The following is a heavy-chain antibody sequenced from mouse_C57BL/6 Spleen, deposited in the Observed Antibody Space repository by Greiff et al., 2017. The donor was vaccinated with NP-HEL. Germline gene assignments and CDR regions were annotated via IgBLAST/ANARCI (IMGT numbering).Heavy chain of an antibody. J-gene: IGHJ3*01. CDR2: INPSNGGT. CDR3: ARSTGNYGWFAY. CDR1: GYTFTSYW. V-gene: IGHV1-53*01. Sequence: QVQLQQSGTELVKPGASVKLSCKASGYTFTSYWMHWVKQRPGQGLEWIGNINPSNGGTNYNEKFKGKATLTVDKSSSTAYMQLSSLTSEDSAVYYCARSTGNYGWFAYWGQGTLVTVSA. D-gene: IGHD2-1*01.